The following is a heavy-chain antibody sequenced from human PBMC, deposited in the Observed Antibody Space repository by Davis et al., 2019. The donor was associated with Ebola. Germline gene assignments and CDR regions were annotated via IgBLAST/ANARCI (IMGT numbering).Heavy chain of an antibody. D-gene: IGHD3-16*02. CDR2: INHSGST. CDR3: ARHTDMITFGGVIVILAPYFDY. CDR1: GGSFSGYY. V-gene: IGHV4-34*01. J-gene: IGHJ4*02. Sequence: MPSETLSLTCAVYGGSFSGYYWSWIRQPPGKGLEWIGEINHSGSTNYNPSLKSRVTISVDTSKNQFSLKLSSVTAADTAVYYCARHTDMITFGGVIVILAPYFDYWGQGTLVTVSS.